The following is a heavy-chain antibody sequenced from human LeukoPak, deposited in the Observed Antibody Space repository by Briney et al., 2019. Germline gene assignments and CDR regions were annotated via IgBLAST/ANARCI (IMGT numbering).Heavy chain of an antibody. CDR2: IKQDGSEK. D-gene: IGHD6-13*01. CDR3: ARETYSSSWSAKFYYYYYMDV. CDR1: GFNFSTYW. Sequence: GGSLRLSCTASGFNFSTYWMTWVRQVPGKGLEWVANIKQDGSEKYYVDSVKGRFTISRDNARNSLYLQMNSLRAEDTAVYYCARETYSSSWSAKFYYYYYMDVWGKGTTVTVSS. J-gene: IGHJ6*03. V-gene: IGHV3-7*01.